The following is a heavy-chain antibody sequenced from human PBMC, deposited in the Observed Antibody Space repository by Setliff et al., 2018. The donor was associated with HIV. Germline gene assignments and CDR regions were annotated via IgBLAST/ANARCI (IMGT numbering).Heavy chain of an antibody. CDR3: ATGSAARPFDY. D-gene: IGHD6-6*01. CDR2: ISTYNGNT. Sequence: ASVKVSCKAPGYTFTSYGISWVRQAPGQGLEWMGWISTYNGNTNYAQKLQGRVTMTTDTSTTTAYMELSSLRSDDTAVYYCATGSAARPFDYWGQGTLVTVSS. J-gene: IGHJ4*02. CDR1: GYTFTSYG. V-gene: IGHV1-18*01.